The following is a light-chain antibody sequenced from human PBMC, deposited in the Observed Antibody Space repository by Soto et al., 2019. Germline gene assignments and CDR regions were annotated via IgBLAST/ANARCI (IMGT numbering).Light chain of an antibody. J-gene: IGKJ1*01. CDR2: GAS. V-gene: IGKV3-20*01. Sequence: EIVLTQSPGTLSLSPGESATLSCGASQSVSGSHLAWYQQKPGQAPRLLIFGASNRAAGIPDRFSGSGSGTDFTLTISRLEPEDFAVYYCQQYGSSGTFGQGTKVDIK. CDR3: QQYGSSGT. CDR1: QSVSGSH.